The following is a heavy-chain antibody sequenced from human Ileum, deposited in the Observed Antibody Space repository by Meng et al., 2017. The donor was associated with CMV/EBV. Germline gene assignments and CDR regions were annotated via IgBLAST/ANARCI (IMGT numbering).Heavy chain of an antibody. D-gene: IGHD1-14*01. CDR1: GITFSSYW. CDR2: ISDDGSIT. CDR3: IPKAAGGDY. Sequence: GESLKISCVASGITFSSYWMHWVRQTPGKELVWVSRISDDGSITTYADSVRGRFTISRDNTKNTLYLQMSSLAVDDTAVYYCIPKAAGGDYWGQGALVTVSS. J-gene: IGHJ4*02. V-gene: IGHV3-74*01.